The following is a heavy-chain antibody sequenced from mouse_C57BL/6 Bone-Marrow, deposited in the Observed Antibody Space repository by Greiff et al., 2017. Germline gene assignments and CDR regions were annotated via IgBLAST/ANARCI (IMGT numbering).Heavy chain of an antibody. Sequence: QVQLQQSGAELVRPGASVTLSCKASGYTFTDYEMHWVKQTPVHGLEWIGAIDPETGGTAYNQKVKGKAILTADKSSSTAYLELRSLTSEDSAVYYCTRGGDYWYFDVWGTGTTVTVSS. CDR3: TRGGDYWYFDV. CDR2: IDPETGGT. CDR1: GYTFTDYE. J-gene: IGHJ1*03. V-gene: IGHV1-15*01.